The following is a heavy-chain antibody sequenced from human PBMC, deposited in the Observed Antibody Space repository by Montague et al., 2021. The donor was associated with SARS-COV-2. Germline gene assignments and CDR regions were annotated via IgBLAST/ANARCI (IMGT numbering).Heavy chain of an antibody. V-gene: IGHV4-34*01. J-gene: IGHJ5*02. CDR1: GGSLSGYY. Sequence: SETLSLTCAVYGGSLSGYYWAWIRQTPGKGLEWIGEINHSGNTNYNPSLKSQLTISVDTSKKQFSLKLSSVTTADTAVYYCARGADYDFWSGYLRYKWFDPWGLGTPVTVSS. D-gene: IGHD3-3*01. CDR3: ARGADYDFWSGYLRYKWFDP. CDR2: INHSGNT.